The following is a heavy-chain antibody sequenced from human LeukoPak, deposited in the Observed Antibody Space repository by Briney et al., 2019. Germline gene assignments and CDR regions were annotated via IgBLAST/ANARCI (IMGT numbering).Heavy chain of an antibody. CDR2: ISSSSSYI. J-gene: IGHJ4*02. CDR3: ARWGESVAEAGTFDY. Sequence: GGSLRLSCAASGFTFSSYSMNWVRQAPGKGLEWVSSISSSSSYIYYADSVKGRFTISRDNAKNSLYLQMNSLRVEDTAVYYCARWGESVAEAGTFDYWGLGTLVTVSS. CDR1: GFTFSSYS. D-gene: IGHD6-19*01. V-gene: IGHV3-21*04.